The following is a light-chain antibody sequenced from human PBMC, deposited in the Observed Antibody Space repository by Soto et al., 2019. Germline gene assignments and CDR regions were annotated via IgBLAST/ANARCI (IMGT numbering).Light chain of an antibody. J-gene: IGKJ3*01. CDR1: QSVSSSY. CDR3: QHYGSSLFT. Sequence: EIVLTQSPGTLSLSPGERATLSCRASQSVSSSYLAWYQQKPGQAPRLLIYGASNRATGIPDRFSGSVSGTDFTLTISRLEPEDFAVYFCQHYGSSLFTFGPGTKVDIK. V-gene: IGKV3-20*01. CDR2: GAS.